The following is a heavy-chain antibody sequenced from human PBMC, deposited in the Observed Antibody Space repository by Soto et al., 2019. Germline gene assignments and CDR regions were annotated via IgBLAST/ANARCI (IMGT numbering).Heavy chain of an antibody. Sequence: EVQLVESGGGWILPGGSLRLSCAASGVTVSNNYMRWVRQAPGKGLEWVSLIYSGGDTHYADSVKGRFTISRDSSRNTVYLQMNSLRAEDTAVYYCARHLPGRASGGAGACGQGILVTVSS. V-gene: IGHV3-53*01. D-gene: IGHD2-21*01. CDR2: IYSGGDT. J-gene: IGHJ5*02. CDR3: ARHLPGRASGGAGA. CDR1: GVTVSNNY.